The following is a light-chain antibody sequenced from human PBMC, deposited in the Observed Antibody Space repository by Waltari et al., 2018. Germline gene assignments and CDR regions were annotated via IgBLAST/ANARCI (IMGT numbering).Light chain of an antibody. CDR1: QSVSSSY. Sequence: EIVLTQSQGTLALSPGERATRSRRASQSVSSSYLARYQQKPGQAPRILIYGASSRATGIPDRLSGRGSGTVVTLTISRLEPEDFAVYYCHQYGSSLWTFGQGTKVEIK. J-gene: IGKJ1*01. CDR3: HQYGSSLWT. V-gene: IGKV3-20*01. CDR2: GAS.